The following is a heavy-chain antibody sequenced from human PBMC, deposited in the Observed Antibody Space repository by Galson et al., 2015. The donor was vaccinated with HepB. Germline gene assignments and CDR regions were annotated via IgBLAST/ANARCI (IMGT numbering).Heavy chain of an antibody. CDR3: ARELAVAGTDGECDY. CDR2: ISAYNGNT. CDR1: GYTFTSYG. V-gene: IGHV1-18*04. J-gene: IGHJ4*02. Sequence: SVKVSCKASGYTFTSYGISWVRQAPGQGLEWMGWISAYNGNTNYAQKLQGRVTMTTDTSTSTAYMELRSLRSDDTAVYYCARELAVAGTDGECDYWGQGTLVTVSS. D-gene: IGHD6-19*01.